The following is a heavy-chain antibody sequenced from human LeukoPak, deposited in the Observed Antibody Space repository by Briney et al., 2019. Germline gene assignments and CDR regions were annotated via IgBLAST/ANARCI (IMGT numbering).Heavy chain of an antibody. CDR3: ARDRSIVGANYYYYYYMDV. V-gene: IGHV1-18*01. Sequence: GASVKASCKASGYTFTSYGISWVRQAPGQGLEWMGWISAYNGNTNYAQKLQGRVTMTTDTSTSTAYMELRSLRSDDTAVYYCARDRSIVGANYYYYYYMDVWGKGTTVTVSS. CDR1: GYTFTSYG. D-gene: IGHD1-26*01. J-gene: IGHJ6*03. CDR2: ISAYNGNT.